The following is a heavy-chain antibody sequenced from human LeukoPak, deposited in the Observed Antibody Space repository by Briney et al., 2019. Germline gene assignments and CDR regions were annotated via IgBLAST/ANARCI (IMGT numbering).Heavy chain of an antibody. CDR3: AKERHGQWLVKGYYFDY. CDR1: GFTFSSYA. V-gene: IGHV3-23*01. CDR2: ISGSGGST. Sequence: GGSLRLSCAASGFTFSSYAMRWVRQAPGKGLEWVSAISGSGGSTYYADSVKGRFTISRDNSKNTLYLQMNSLRAEDTAVYYCAKERHGQWLVKGYYFDYWGQGTLVTVSS. J-gene: IGHJ4*02. D-gene: IGHD6-19*01.